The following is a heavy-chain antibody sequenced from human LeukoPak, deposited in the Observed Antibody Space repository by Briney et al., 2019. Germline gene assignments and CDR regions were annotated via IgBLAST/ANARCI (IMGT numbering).Heavy chain of an antibody. CDR2: ISAYNGDT. CDR1: PYTFTSYG. V-gene: IGHV1-18*01. Sequence: ASVKDSCMASPYTFTSYGINWVRQAPGQGVEWMGWISAYNGDTNYAQNLQGRVSMTTDTSTSTVYMELRSLRSDDTAVYYCATPSKPYYLAMDVWGQGTTVTVSS. J-gene: IGHJ6*02. CDR3: ATPSKPYYLAMDV.